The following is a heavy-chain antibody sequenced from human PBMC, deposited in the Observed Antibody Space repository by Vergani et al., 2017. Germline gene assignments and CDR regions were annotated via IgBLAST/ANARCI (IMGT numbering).Heavy chain of an antibody. CDR1: GFTFSSSA. Sequence: EVLLLESGGGLVQPGGSLRLSCVASGFTFSSSAMSWVRQAPGKGLEWVSSISGSGGSTYYADSVKGRFTISRDNPKNTLYLQMNSLRAEDSAIYYCAKAAVTTISLFDYWGQGTLVTVSS. D-gene: IGHD5-12*01. CDR3: AKAAVTTISLFDY. J-gene: IGHJ4*02. CDR2: ISGSGGST. V-gene: IGHV3-23*01.